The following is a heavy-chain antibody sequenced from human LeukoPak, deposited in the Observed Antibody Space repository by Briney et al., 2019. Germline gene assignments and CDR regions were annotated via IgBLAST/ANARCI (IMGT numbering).Heavy chain of an antibody. D-gene: IGHD3-16*01. Sequence: PSETLSLTCTVSGGXISNYYCSWIRQPPGKGLECIGYFHYSVSTNYNPSLKSRVTISVDTSKNQFSLKLTSVTAADTAVYYCARLGQPNAFDIWGQGTMVTVSS. CDR1: GGXISNYY. V-gene: IGHV4-59*08. CDR3: ARLGQPNAFDI. J-gene: IGHJ3*02. CDR2: FHYSVST.